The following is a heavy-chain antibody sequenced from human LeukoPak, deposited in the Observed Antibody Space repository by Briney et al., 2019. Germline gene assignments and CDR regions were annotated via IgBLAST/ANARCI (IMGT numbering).Heavy chain of an antibody. J-gene: IGHJ5*02. V-gene: IGHV1-46*01. CDR1: GYTFTSYY. CDR2: INPSGGST. CDR3: ARGAPIHTNNNWFDP. D-gene: IGHD2/OR15-2a*01. Sequence: ASVKVSCKASGYTFTSYYMHWVRQAPGQGLEWMGIINPSGGSTSYAQKFQGRVTMTRDMSTSTVYMELSSLRAEDTAVYYCARGAPIHTNNNWFDPWGQGTLVTVSS.